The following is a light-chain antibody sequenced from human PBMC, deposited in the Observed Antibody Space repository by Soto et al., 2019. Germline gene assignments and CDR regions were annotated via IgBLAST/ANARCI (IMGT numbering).Light chain of an antibody. CDR1: QSVSSSY. Sequence: IVLTQSPGTLSLSPGERATLSCRASQSVSSSYLAWYQQKPDQAPRLLIYGASSRATGIPDRFSGSGSGTDFSLTISRLETEDLAGYYCQQYGSSPMYTFGQGTKLEIK. CDR3: QQYGSSPMYT. J-gene: IGKJ2*01. V-gene: IGKV3-20*01. CDR2: GAS.